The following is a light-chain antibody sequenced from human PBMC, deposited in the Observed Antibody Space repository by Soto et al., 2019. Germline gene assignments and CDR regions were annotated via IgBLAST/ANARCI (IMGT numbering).Light chain of an antibody. V-gene: IGLV2-14*01. CDR1: SSDVGGYNY. CDR3: NSYTSSSTDV. J-gene: IGLJ1*01. CDR2: DVS. Sequence: QSALTQPASVSGSPGQSITISCTGTSSDVGGYNYVSWYQQHPGKAPKLVIYDVSNRPSGVSNRFSGSKSGNTASLTISGLQAEDEADYYCNSYTSSSTDVFGTGT.